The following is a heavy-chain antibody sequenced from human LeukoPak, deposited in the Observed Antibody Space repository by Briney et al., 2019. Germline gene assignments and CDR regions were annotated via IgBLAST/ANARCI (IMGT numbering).Heavy chain of an antibody. CDR2: ISSNGSTI. CDR1: GFTFSSYE. V-gene: IGHV3-48*03. D-gene: IGHD6-6*01. Sequence: GGALRLSCAASGFTFSSYEMNWVRQAPGKGLEWVSYISSNGSTIYYADSVKGRFTISRDNAKNPLYLQMNSLRAEDTAVYYCARGIAARPDDYWGQGTLVTVSS. CDR3: ARGIAARPDDY. J-gene: IGHJ4*02.